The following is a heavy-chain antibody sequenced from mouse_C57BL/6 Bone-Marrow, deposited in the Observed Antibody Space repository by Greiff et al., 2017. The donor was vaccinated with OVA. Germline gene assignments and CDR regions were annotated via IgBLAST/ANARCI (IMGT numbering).Heavy chain of an antibody. CDR2: ISSGGSYT. CDR1: GFTFSSYG. Sequence: EVKLVESGGDLVKPGGSLKLSCAASGFTFSSYGMSWVRQTPDKRLEWVANISSGGSYTNYTDSVKGRFTFSRDNAKNTLYLQLSSLKSEDTAMYYCARPSYYGSSCFDYWGQGTTLTVSS. J-gene: IGHJ2*01. CDR3: ARPSYYGSSCFDY. D-gene: IGHD1-1*01. V-gene: IGHV5-6*01.